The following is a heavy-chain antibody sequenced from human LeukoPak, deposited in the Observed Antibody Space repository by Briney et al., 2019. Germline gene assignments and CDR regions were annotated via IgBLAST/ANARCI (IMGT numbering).Heavy chain of an antibody. Sequence: SETLSLTCTVSGGSINSYYWSWIRQPPGKGLEWIGYIYYSGSTSYNPSLKSRVTISVDTSKNQFSLKLSSVTAADTAVYYCARGGGSSWPFDYWGQGTLVTVSS. CDR3: ARGGGSSWPFDY. CDR2: IYYSGST. D-gene: IGHD6-13*01. CDR1: GGSINSYY. V-gene: IGHV4-59*01. J-gene: IGHJ4*02.